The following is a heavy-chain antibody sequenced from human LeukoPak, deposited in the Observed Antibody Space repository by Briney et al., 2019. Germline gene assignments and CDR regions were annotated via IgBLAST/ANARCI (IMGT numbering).Heavy chain of an antibody. CDR2: ISPDGSGT. Sequence: PGGSLRLSCAASGFTFSNYWLHWVRQAPGRGLVWVSHISPDGSGTNYADSVKGRFTISRDNAKNTLYLQMNSLRAEDAAVYYCAQVGATGYWGRGTLVTVSS. CDR3: AQVGATGY. J-gene: IGHJ4*02. CDR1: GFTFSNYW. D-gene: IGHD1-26*01. V-gene: IGHV3-74*01.